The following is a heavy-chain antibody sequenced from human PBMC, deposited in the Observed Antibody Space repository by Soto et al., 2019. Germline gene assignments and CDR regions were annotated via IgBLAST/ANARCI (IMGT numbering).Heavy chain of an antibody. D-gene: IGHD6-13*01. CDR3: ARYNAASGTYYFDY. CDR2: IYHSGSA. Sequence: QVELQESGPGLVKPSGTLSLTCAVSGDSVSSRFWWSWVRQSPGKGLEWIGEIYHSGSANYNPSHKGRGTMSVDNYKNQCSLKLNSVTAADTAVDDCARYNAASGTYYFDYWGQGTLVTVSS. V-gene: IGHV4-4*02. CDR1: GDSVSSRFW. J-gene: IGHJ4*02.